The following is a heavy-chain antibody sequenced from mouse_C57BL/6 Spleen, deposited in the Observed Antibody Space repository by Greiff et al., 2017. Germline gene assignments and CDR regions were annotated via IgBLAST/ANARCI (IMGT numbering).Heavy chain of an antibody. J-gene: IGHJ4*01. CDR3: AALITTVVEPYYAMDY. Sequence: VKLVESGAELARPGASVKLSCKASGYTFTSYGISWVKQRTGQGLEWIGEIYPRSGNTYYNEKFTGKATLTADKSSSTAYMELRSLTSEDSAVYFCAALITTVVEPYYAMDYWGQGTSVTVSS. D-gene: IGHD1-1*01. CDR1: GYTFTSYG. CDR2: IYPRSGNT. V-gene: IGHV1-81*01.